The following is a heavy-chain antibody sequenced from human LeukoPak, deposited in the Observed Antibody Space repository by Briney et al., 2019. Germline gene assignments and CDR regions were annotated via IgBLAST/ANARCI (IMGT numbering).Heavy chain of an antibody. D-gene: IGHD2-2*01. CDR3: ARATRSSSTSRRSYYYYGMDV. V-gene: IGHV4-34*01. J-gene: IGHJ6*02. Sequence: PSETLSLTCAVYGGSFSGYYWSWIRQPPGKGLEWIGEINHSGSTNYNPSLKSRVTISVDTSKNQYSLKLSSVTAADTAVYYCARATRSSSTSRRSYYYYGMDVWRQGTTVTVSS. CDR2: INHSGST. CDR1: GGSFSGYY.